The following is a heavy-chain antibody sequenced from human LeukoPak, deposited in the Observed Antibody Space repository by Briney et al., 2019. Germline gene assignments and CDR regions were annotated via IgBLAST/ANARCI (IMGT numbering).Heavy chain of an antibody. D-gene: IGHD3-3*01. J-gene: IGHJ6*02. CDR3: ARDGTQRYYDFWSGYSGYYYGMDV. Sequence: GGSLRLSCAASGFTFSDYYMSWIRQAPGKGLEWVSYISSSGSTIYYADSVKGRFTVSRDNAKNSLYLQMNSLRAEDTAVYYCARDGTQRYYDFWSGYSGYYYGMDVWGQGTTVTVSS. CDR2: ISSSGSTI. CDR1: GFTFSDYY. V-gene: IGHV3-11*01.